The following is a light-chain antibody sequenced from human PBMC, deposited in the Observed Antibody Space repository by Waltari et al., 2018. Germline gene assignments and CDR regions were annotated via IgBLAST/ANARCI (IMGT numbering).Light chain of an antibody. CDR2: DII. CDR3: SSYAPSSTV. Sequence: QSALTQPASVSGSPGQSITISCTGTSSDIGVYDYVSWYQQHTGKAPKLMIYDIIKRPSGGSDRFSGPKSGNTASLTISGLQAEDEADYYCSSYAPSSTVFGGGTKLTVL. CDR1: SSDIGVYDY. V-gene: IGLV2-14*03. J-gene: IGLJ2*01.